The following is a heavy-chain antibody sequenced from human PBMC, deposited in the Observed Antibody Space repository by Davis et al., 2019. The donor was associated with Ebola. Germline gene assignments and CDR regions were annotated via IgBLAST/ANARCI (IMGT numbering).Heavy chain of an antibody. CDR3: ARWGSGSYEPDYYYGMDV. Sequence: AASVKVSCKVSGYTLTELSMHWVRQAPGKGLEWMGGFDPEDGETIYAQKLQGRVTMTTDTSTSTAYMELRSLRSDDTAVYYCARWGSGSYEPDYYYGMDVWGQGTTVTVSS. D-gene: IGHD3-10*01. CDR2: FDPEDGET. CDR1: GYTLTELS. J-gene: IGHJ6*02. V-gene: IGHV1-24*01.